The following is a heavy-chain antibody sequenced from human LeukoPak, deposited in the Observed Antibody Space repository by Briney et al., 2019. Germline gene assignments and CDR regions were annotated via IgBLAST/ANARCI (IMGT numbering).Heavy chain of an antibody. D-gene: IGHD4-11*01. Sequence: GGSLRLSCAASGFTFSSYEMNWVRQAPGKGLERVSYISSSGSTIYYADSVKGRFTISRDNAKNSLYLQMNSLRAEDTAVYYCARGLHLIDYWGQGTLVTVST. CDR3: ARGLHLIDY. J-gene: IGHJ4*02. V-gene: IGHV3-48*03. CDR2: ISSSGSTI. CDR1: GFTFSSYE.